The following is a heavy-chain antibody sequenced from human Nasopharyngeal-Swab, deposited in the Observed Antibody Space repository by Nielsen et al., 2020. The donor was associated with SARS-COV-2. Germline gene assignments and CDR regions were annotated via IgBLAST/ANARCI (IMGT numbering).Heavy chain of an antibody. CDR3: AKFLTMTDY. D-gene: IGHD3-22*01. Sequence: GGSLRLSCAASGFTFSSYDMHWVRQATGKGLEWVSAIGTAGDTYYPGSGKGRFTISRDNSKNTLYLQMNSLRAEDTAVYYCAKFLTMTDYWGQGTLVTVSS. CDR2: IGTAGDT. J-gene: IGHJ4*02. CDR1: GFTFSSYD. V-gene: IGHV3-13*01.